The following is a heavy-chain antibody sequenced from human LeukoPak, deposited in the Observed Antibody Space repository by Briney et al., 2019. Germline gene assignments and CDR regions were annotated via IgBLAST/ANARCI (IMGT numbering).Heavy chain of an antibody. J-gene: IGHJ4*02. Sequence: SVKVSCKASGGTFSSYAISWVRQAPGQGLEWVGGIIPIFGTANYAQKFQGRVTITTDESTSTAYMELSSLRSEDTAVYYCASGYCTNGVCYPVDYWGQGTLVTVSA. CDR2: IIPIFGTA. D-gene: IGHD2-8*01. CDR3: ASGYCTNGVCYPVDY. V-gene: IGHV1-69*05. CDR1: GGTFSSYA.